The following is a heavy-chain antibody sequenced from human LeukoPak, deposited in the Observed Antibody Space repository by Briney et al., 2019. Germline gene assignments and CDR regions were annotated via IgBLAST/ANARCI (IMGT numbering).Heavy chain of an antibody. CDR1: GYSFTSYW. V-gene: IGHV5-51*01. CDR2: IYPGDSDT. Sequence: GESLKISCTGSGYSFTSYWIGWVRQMPGKGLECLGIIYPGDSDTRYSPSFQGQVTMSADRSINTAYLQWSSLKASDTAMYYCARRQGCSSTSCPPDSWGQGTLVTVSS. D-gene: IGHD2-2*01. J-gene: IGHJ4*02. CDR3: ARRQGCSSTSCPPDS.